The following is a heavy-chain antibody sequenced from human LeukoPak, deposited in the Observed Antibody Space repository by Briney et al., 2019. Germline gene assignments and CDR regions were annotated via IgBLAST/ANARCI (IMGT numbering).Heavy chain of an antibody. J-gene: IGHJ4*02. CDR2: IVVGSGNT. CDR1: VSTFTTSA. V-gene: IGHV1-58*02. CDR3: AAKKYSGSYWAAPDY. Sequence: GASVKVSCTASVSTFTTSAIQWVRQARGQRLEWRGWIVVGSGNTNYAQRFQERVTLTRDMSTATAYLELSSLRSEDTAVYYCAAKKYSGSYWAAPDYWGQGTLVTVSS. D-gene: IGHD1-26*01.